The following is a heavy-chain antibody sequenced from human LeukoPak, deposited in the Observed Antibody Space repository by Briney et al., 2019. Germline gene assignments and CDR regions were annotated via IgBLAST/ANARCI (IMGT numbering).Heavy chain of an antibody. CDR1: GGSISSSSYY. Sequence: PSQTLSLTCTVSGGSISSSSYYWGWIRQPPGKGLEWIGSIYYSGSTYYNPSLKSRVTISVDTSKNQFSLKLSSVTAADTAVYYCAREGRFGELLSFDYWGQGTPVTVSS. CDR2: IYYSGST. J-gene: IGHJ4*02. V-gene: IGHV4-39*07. D-gene: IGHD3-10*01. CDR3: AREGRFGELLSFDY.